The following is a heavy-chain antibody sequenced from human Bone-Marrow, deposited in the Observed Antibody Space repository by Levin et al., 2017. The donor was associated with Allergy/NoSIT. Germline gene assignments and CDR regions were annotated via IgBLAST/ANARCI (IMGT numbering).Heavy chain of an antibody. J-gene: IGHJ4*02. Sequence: PGGSLRLSCKGSGYSFTSYWIGWVRQMPGKGLEWMGIIYPGDSDTRYSPSFQGQVTISADKSISTAYLQWSSLKASDTAMYYCARTLKRGYSYGYPYYFDYWGQGTLVTVSS. CDR3: ARTLKRGYSYGYPYYFDY. CDR2: IYPGDSDT. V-gene: IGHV5-51*01. CDR1: GYSFTSYW. D-gene: IGHD5-18*01.